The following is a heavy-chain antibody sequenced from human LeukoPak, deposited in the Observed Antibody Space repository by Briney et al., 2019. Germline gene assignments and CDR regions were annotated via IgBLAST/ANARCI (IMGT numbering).Heavy chain of an antibody. CDR2: IYYSGST. J-gene: IGHJ4*02. D-gene: IGHD3-3*01. CDR3: ARAYYDFWSGYYPDY. CDR1: GGSISSYY. V-gene: IGHV4-59*12. Sequence: KPSETLSLTCTVSGGSISSYYWSWIRQPPGKGLEWIGYIYYSGSTNYNPSLKSRVTTSVDTSKNQFSLKLSSVTAADTAVYYCARAYYDFWSGYYPDYWGQGTLVTVSS.